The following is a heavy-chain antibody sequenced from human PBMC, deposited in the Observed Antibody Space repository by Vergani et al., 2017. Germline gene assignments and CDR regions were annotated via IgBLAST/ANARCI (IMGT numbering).Heavy chain of an antibody. V-gene: IGHV1-3*01. D-gene: IGHD3-10*01. CDR3: ARDSTPSRGSYYNVLI. CDR2: ISAGNGNT. J-gene: IGHJ4*02. Sequence: QVQLVQSGAEVKKPGASVKVSCKASGYTFTSYAMHWVRQAPGQRLEWMGWISAGNGNTKYSQKFQGRVTITRDTSASTAYMGLSSLRSEDTAVYYCARDSTPSRGSYYNVLIWGQGTLVTVSS. CDR1: GYTFTSYA.